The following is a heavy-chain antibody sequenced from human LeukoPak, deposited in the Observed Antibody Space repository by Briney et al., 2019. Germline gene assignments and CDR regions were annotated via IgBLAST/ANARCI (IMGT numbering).Heavy chain of an antibody. D-gene: IGHD2-15*01. Sequence: PGGPLRLSCAASGFTFSSYAMSWVRQAPGKGLEWVSAISGSGGSTYYADSVKGRFTISRDNSKNTLYLQMNSLRAEDTAVYYCAKDQLVVVVAASLYNWFDPWGQGTLVTVSS. V-gene: IGHV3-23*01. CDR3: AKDQLVVVVAASLYNWFDP. CDR1: GFTFSSYA. J-gene: IGHJ5*02. CDR2: ISGSGGST.